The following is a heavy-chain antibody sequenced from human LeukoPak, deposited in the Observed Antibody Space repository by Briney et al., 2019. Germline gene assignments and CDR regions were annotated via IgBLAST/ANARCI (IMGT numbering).Heavy chain of an antibody. J-gene: IGHJ4*02. Sequence: PLASVKVSCKASGYTFTSYYINWVRQATGQGPEWMGWMNPNSGNTDYAQRFQGRVTMTRNTSISTAYMELSSLRSDDTAVYYCARVIYSSSWLDYWGQGTLVTVSS. CDR3: ARVIYSSSWLDY. V-gene: IGHV1-8*01. CDR1: GYTFTSYY. CDR2: MNPNSGNT. D-gene: IGHD6-13*01.